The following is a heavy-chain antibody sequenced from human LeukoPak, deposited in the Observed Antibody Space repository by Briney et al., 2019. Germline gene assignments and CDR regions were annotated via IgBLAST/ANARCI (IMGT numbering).Heavy chain of an antibody. CDR3: ARIYGRGAFDI. J-gene: IGHJ3*02. D-gene: IGHD5-12*01. Sequence: PSETLSLTCTVSGGSISSSSYYWGWIRQPPGEGLEWIGSIYYSGSTYYNPSLKSRVTISVDTSKNQFSLKLSSVTAADTAVYYCARIYGRGAFDIWGQGTMVTVSS. CDR2: IYYSGST. CDR1: GGSISSSSYY. V-gene: IGHV4-39*01.